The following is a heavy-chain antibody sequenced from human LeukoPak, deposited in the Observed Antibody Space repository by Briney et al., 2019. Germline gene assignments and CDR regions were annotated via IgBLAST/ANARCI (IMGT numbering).Heavy chain of an antibody. Sequence: ASVKGSCKASGYTFTGYYMHWVRQAPGQGLEWMGWINPNSGGTNYAQKFQGRVTMTRDTSISTAYMELSRLRSDDTAVYYCARDRTVTTVYYYYYYYMDVWGKGTTVTVSS. CDR2: INPNSGGT. V-gene: IGHV1-2*02. J-gene: IGHJ6*03. CDR3: ARDRTVTTVYYYYYYYMDV. CDR1: GYTFTGYY. D-gene: IGHD4-17*01.